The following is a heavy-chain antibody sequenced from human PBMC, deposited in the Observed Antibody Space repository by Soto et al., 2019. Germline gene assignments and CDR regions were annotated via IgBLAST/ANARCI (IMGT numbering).Heavy chain of an antibody. D-gene: IGHD6-13*01. Sequence: GGSLRLSCAASGFTFSVYAMAWVRQAPGKGLEWVSVITPTGANTYYADSVKGRFTISRDNSENTLYLQMNSLRAEDTAVYYCARGRGYSSSWSIYYFDFWGQGTQVTVSS. CDR1: GFTFSVYA. V-gene: IGHV3-23*01. J-gene: IGHJ4*02. CDR3: ARGRGYSSSWSIYYFDF. CDR2: ITPTGANT.